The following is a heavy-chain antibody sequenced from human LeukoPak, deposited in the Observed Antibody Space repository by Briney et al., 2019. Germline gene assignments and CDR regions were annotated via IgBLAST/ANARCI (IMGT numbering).Heavy chain of an antibody. CDR2: ISAYNGNT. V-gene: IGHV1-18*01. Sequence: GASVKVSCKASGYTFTSYGISWVRQAPGQGLEWMGWISAYNGNTNYAQRLQGRVTMTTDTSTSTAYMELRSLRSDDTAVYYCARQGPYSSSWYYYYYYMDVWGKGTTVTVSS. CDR3: ARQGPYSSSWYYYYYYMDV. CDR1: GYTFTSYG. J-gene: IGHJ6*03. D-gene: IGHD6-13*01.